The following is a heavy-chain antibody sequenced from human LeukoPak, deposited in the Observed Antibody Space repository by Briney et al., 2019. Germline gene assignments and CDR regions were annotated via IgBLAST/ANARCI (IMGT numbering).Heavy chain of an antibody. CDR3: ARMGYCTRATCRGAFDF. CDR2: INTNTENP. CDR1: GYTFTSYA. V-gene: IGHV7-4-1*02. D-gene: IGHD2-8*01. J-gene: IGHJ4*02. Sequence: ASVKVSCKASGYTFTSYAMNWVRQAPGQGLEWMGWINTNTENPAYAQGFTGRFVFSVDISVSTAYLQINSLKAEDTAVYYCARMGYCTRATCRGAFDFWGQGTLVTVSS.